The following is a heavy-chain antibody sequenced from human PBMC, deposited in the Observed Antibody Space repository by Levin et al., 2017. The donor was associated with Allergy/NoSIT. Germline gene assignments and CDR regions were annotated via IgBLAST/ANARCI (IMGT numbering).Heavy chain of an antibody. CDR3: ARAVVDIVATEAFDI. CDR2: IYYSGST. CDR1: GGSISSSY. V-gene: IGHV4-59*01. J-gene: IGHJ3*02. D-gene: IGHD5-12*01. Sequence: SQTLSLTCTVSGGSISSSYWSWIRQPPGKGLEWIGYIYYSGSTNYNPSLKSRVTISVDTSKNQFSLKLSSVTAADTAVYYCARAVVDIVATEAFDIWGQGTMVTVSS.